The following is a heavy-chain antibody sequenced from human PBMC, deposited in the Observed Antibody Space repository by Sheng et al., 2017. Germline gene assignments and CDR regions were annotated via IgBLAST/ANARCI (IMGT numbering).Heavy chain of an antibody. J-gene: IGHJ6*03. Sequence: QVQLVQSGAEVKKPGSSVKVSCKASGGTFSSYAISWVRQAPGQGLEWMGGIIPILGIANYAQKFQGRVTITADKSTSTAYMELSSLRSEDTAVYYCARIDVDIVDSHYYYMDVWGKGTTVTVSS. CDR3: ARIDVDIVDSHYYYMDV. CDR2: IIPILGIA. D-gene: IGHD5-12*01. V-gene: IGHV1-69*04. CDR1: GGTFSSYA.